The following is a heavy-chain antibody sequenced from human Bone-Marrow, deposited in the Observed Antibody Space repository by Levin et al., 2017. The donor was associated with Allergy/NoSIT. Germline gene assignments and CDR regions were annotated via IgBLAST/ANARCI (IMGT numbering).Heavy chain of an antibody. CDR3: ARGPITMVRGVIINYYYYYMDV. V-gene: IGHV4-34*01. Sequence: GSLRLSCAVYGGSFSGYYWSWIRQPPGKGLEWIGEINHSGSTNYNPSLKSRVTISVDTSKNQFSLKLSSVTAADTAVYYCARGPITMVRGVIINYYYYYMDVWGKGTTVTVSS. J-gene: IGHJ6*03. D-gene: IGHD3-10*01. CDR2: INHSGST. CDR1: GGSFSGYY.